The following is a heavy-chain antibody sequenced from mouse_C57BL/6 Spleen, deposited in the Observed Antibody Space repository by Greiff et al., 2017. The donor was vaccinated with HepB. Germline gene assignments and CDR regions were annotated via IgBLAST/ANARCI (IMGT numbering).Heavy chain of an antibody. CDR3: ARSAWEHYFDY. V-gene: IGHV1-72*01. J-gene: IGHJ2*01. CDR2: IDPNSGGT. Sequence: QVQLQQPGAELVKPGASVKLSCKASGYTFTSYWMHWVKQRPGRGLEWIGRIDPNSGGTKYNEKFKSKATLTVDKPSSTAYMQLSSLTSEESAVYYCARSAWEHYFDYWGQGTTLTVSS. D-gene: IGHD4-1*01. CDR1: GYTFTSYW.